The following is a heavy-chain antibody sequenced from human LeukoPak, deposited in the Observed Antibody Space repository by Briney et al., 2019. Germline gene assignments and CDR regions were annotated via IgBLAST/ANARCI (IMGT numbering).Heavy chain of an antibody. Sequence: ASVKVSCKASGYTFTSYDINWVRQATGQGLEWMGWMNPNSGNTGYAKKFQGRVTITRNTSISTAYMELSSLRSEDTAVYYCARACPGFWSGYCNVDYWGQGTLVTVSS. D-gene: IGHD3-3*01. CDR3: ARACPGFWSGYCNVDY. V-gene: IGHV1-8*03. CDR1: GYTFTSYD. CDR2: MNPNSGNT. J-gene: IGHJ4*02.